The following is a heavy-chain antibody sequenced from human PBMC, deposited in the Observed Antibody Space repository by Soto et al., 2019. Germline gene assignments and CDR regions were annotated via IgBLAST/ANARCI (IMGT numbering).Heavy chain of an antibody. V-gene: IGHV3-23*01. CDR2: ISGSGDST. J-gene: IGHJ4*02. D-gene: IGHD3-10*01. CDR1: GFTFSNYA. CDR3: AKNSRLIITYFFDS. Sequence: EVQLLESGGGLVQPGGSLRLSCAASGFTFSNYAMTWVRQAPGKGLEWVSGISGSGDSTYYADSVKGRFTISRDNSKNTLYLRVNSLRAEDTAVYYCAKNSRLIITYFFDSWGQGTLVTVSS.